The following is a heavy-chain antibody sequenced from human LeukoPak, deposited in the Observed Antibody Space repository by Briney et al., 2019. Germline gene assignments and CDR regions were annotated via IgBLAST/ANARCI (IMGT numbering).Heavy chain of an antibody. Sequence: SETLSLTCTVSGGSISSSSYYWGWIRQPPGKGLEWIGSIYYSGSTYYNPSLKSRVTISVDTSKNQFSLKLSSETAADTAVYYCASYWEMATIFGGSKPHFDYWGQGTLVTVSS. CDR2: IYYSGST. D-gene: IGHD5-24*01. CDR1: GGSISSSSYY. CDR3: ASYWEMATIFGGSKPHFDY. J-gene: IGHJ4*02. V-gene: IGHV4-39*07.